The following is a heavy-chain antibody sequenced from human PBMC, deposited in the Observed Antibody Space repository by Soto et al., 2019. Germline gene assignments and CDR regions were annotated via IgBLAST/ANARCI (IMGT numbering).Heavy chain of an antibody. V-gene: IGHV4-34*01. CDR3: ARPRGSSGYGALDI. CDR1: GGSISSYH. D-gene: IGHD5-12*01. Sequence: PSETLSLTCTVSGGSISSYHWSWIHQPPGKGLEWIGEINHSGSTNYNPSLKSRVTISVDTSKNQFSLKLSSVTAADTAVYYCARPRGSSGYGALDIWGQGTMVTVSS. J-gene: IGHJ3*02. CDR2: INHSGST.